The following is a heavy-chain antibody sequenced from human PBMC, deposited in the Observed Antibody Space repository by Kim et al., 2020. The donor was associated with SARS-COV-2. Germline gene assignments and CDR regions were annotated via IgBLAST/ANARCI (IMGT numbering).Heavy chain of an antibody. CDR2: IYYSGST. Sequence: SETLSLTCTVSGGSISSYYWSWIRQPPGKGLEWIGYIYYSGSTNYNPSLKSRVTISVDTSKNQFSLKLSSVTAADTAVYYCARSGYSYGQYYYYYGMDVWGQGTTVTVSS. CDR1: GGSISSYY. V-gene: IGHV4-59*13. CDR3: ARSGYSYGQYYYYYGMDV. J-gene: IGHJ6*02. D-gene: IGHD5-18*01.